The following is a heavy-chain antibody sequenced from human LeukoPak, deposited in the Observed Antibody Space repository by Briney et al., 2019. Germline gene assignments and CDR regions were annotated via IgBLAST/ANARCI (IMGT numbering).Heavy chain of an antibody. V-gene: IGHV3-7*01. CDR1: GFTFSSYW. CDR2: IKQDGSEK. D-gene: IGHD3-22*01. Sequence: GGSLRLSCAASGFTFSSYWMNWVRQAPGKGLEWVANIKQDGSEKYYVDSVKGRFTISRDNAKNSLYLQMNSLRAEDTAVYYCARVVDYDSRDYWGQGALVTVSS. J-gene: IGHJ4*02. CDR3: ARVVDYDSRDY.